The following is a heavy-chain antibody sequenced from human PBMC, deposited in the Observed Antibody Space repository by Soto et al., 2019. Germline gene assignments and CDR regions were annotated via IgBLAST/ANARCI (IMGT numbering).Heavy chain of an antibody. Sequence: ASVKVSCNASGYTFTSYGISWVRQAHGQRLEWMGWISAYNGHTNYAQKLQARVTMTTDTSTRTACMELRILRSDDTAVYYCVRDIYRSGGSCYWDYYYFYGMHVWVQGKTVNV. D-gene: IGHD2-15*01. CDR3: VRDIYRSGGSCYWDYYYFYGMHV. V-gene: IGHV1-18*01. J-gene: IGHJ6*01. CDR1: GYTFTSYG. CDR2: ISAYNGHT.